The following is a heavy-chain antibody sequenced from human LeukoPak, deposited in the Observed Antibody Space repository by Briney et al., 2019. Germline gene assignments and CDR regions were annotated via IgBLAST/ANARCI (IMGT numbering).Heavy chain of an antibody. D-gene: IGHD3-16*01. V-gene: IGHV3-23*01. J-gene: IGHJ5*02. CDR1: AFTFSNYA. CDR3: AKDLGGGPGWSDP. Sequence: GGSLRLSCAASAFTFSNYAMSWVRQVPGKGLEWVSAISGSGGSTYYADSVKGRFTISRDNSKNTLYLQMNSLRAEDTAVYYCAKDLGGGPGWSDPWGQGTLVTVSS. CDR2: ISGSGGST.